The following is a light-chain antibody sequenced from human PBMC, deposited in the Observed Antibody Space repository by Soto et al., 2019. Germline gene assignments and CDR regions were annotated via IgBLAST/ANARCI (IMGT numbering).Light chain of an antibody. CDR1: SSYVGGYNF. V-gene: IGLV2-14*01. J-gene: IGLJ1*01. CDR2: EVT. CDR3: SSYTSSSTLCV. Sequence: SVLTQPASVSGSPGQSITISCTGTSSYVGGYNFVSWYQQHPGKAPKLMIYEVTNRPSGVSNRFSGSKSGNTASLTISGLQAEDEADYYCSSYTSSSTLCVFGTGTKAPS.